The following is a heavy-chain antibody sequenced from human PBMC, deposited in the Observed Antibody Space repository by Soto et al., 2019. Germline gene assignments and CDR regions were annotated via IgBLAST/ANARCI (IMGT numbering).Heavy chain of an antibody. CDR2: ITGGGGST. CDR1: GFTFSSYA. CDR3: ANLLDGLSGWYNYFHF. Sequence: EVQLLESGGGLVQPGGSLRLSCAGSGFTFSSYAMSWVRQAPGKGLEWVSAITGGGGSTFYADPVKGRFTISRANSENTLYLQMKTVRAEDTAVYYCANLLDGLSGWYNYFHFWGRGTLVTVSS. J-gene: IGHJ4*02. V-gene: IGHV3-23*01. D-gene: IGHD6-19*01.